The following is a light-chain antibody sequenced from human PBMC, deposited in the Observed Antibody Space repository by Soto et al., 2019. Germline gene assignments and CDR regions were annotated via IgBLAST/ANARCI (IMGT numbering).Light chain of an antibody. CDR3: AAWDDSMSGVV. CDR2: GNS. Sequence: QSVLTQPPSASGSPGQRVTLSCVGGSSNVGFNAVNWYQQIPGAAPKLLMHGNSQRTSGVPDRFSGSKSGTSASLAIIGLRTEDEAHYYWAAWDDSMSGVVCGGGTKLTVL. V-gene: IGLV1-47*02. CDR1: SSNVGFNA. J-gene: IGLJ3*02.